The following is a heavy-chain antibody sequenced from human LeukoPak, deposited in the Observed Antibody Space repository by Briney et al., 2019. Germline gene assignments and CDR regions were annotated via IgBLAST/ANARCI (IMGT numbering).Heavy chain of an antibody. CDR3: ASVFWSGYDY. J-gene: IGHJ4*02. V-gene: IGHV1-69*05. CDR1: GGTFSSYA. Sequence: ASVKISCKASGGTFSSYAISWVRQAPGQGLEWMGRIIPIFGTANYAQKFQGRVTITTDESTSTAYMELSSLRSEDTAVYYCASVFWSGYDYWGQGTLVTVSS. CDR2: IIPIFGTA. D-gene: IGHD3-3*01.